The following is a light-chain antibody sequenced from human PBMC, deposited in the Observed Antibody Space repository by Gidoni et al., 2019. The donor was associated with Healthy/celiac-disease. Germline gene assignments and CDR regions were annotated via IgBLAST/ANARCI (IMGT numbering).Light chain of an antibody. Sequence: IVLTPSPGTLSLSPGERATLSCRASQSVSSSYLAWYQQKPGQAPRLLIYGASSRATGIPDRFSGSGSGTDFTLTISRLEPEDVAVYYCKQYGSSPYTFGQGTKLEIK. CDR1: QSVSSSY. CDR2: GAS. J-gene: IGKJ2*01. V-gene: IGKV3-20*01. CDR3: KQYGSSPYT.